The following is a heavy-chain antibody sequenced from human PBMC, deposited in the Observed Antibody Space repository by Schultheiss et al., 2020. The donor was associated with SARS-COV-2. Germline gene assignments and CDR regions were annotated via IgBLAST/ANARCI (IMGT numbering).Heavy chain of an antibody. CDR3: ARGGLGGIAARRVYYYYYMDV. CDR2: INQSGST. V-gene: IGHV4-34*01. Sequence: SQTLSLTCTVSSGSFSGYYWSWIRQPPGKGLEWIGEINQSGSTNYNPSLKRRVTISVDTSKNQFSLKLSSVTAADTAVYYCARGGLGGIAARRVYYYYYMDVWGKGTTVTVSS. D-gene: IGHD6-6*01. CDR1: SGSFSGYY. J-gene: IGHJ6*03.